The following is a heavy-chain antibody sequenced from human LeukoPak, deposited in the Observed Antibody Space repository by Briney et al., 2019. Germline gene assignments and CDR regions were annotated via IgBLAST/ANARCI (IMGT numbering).Heavy chain of an antibody. J-gene: IGHJ4*02. CDR1: EFTFTTYG. CDR3: ARDIHDYGDY. CDR2: IWYDGSNK. V-gene: IGHV3-33*01. Sequence: GGSLRLSCAASEFTFTTYGMHWVRQAPGKGLEWVAVIWYDGSNKYYADSVKGRFTISRDNSKNTLYLQMNSLRAEDTAVYYCARDIHDYGDYWGQGTLVTVSS.